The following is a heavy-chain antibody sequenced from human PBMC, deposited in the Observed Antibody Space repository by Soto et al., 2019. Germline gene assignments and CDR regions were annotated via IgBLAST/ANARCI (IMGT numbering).Heavy chain of an antibody. CDR3: ARAVAYYEYVWGRNDAFDI. V-gene: IGHV1-69*01. Sequence: QVQLVQSGAEVKKPGSSVKVSCKASGGTFSSYAISWVRQAPGQGLEWMGGIIPIFGTANYAQKFQGRVTITADESTSTAYMELSSLRSEDTAVYYCARAVAYYEYVWGRNDAFDIWGQGTMVTVSS. CDR1: GGTFSSYA. CDR2: IIPIFGTA. D-gene: IGHD3-16*01. J-gene: IGHJ3*02.